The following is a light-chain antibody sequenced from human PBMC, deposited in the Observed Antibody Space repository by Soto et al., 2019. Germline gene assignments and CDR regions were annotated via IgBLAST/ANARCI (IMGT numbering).Light chain of an antibody. CDR3: QQRSNWPPEVT. J-gene: IGKJ3*01. CDR2: DAS. Sequence: EIVLTQSPDTLSLSPGERATLSCRASQSVGSSLAWYQQKPGQAPRLLIYDASKRATGIPARISGSGSGTDFTLTIISLEPEDFAVYYCQQRSNWPPEVTFGPGTKVDIK. V-gene: IGKV3-11*01. CDR1: QSVGSS.